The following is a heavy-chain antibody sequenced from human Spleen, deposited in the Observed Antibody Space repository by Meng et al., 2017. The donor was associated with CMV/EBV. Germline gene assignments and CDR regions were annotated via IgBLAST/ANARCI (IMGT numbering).Heavy chain of an antibody. V-gene: IGHV3-21*01. D-gene: IGHD2-2*03. Sequence: EVQLVESGGXLVMPGGXLRLSCAASCFTFSSYSMNWVRQAPGKGLEWVSSISSSSSYIYYADSVKGRFTISRDNAKNSLYLQMNSLRAEDTAVYYCARGDVDIVVVPAAMPFDDWGQGTLGTVSS. CDR1: CFTFSSYS. CDR2: ISSSSSYI. CDR3: ARGDVDIVVVPAAMPFDD. J-gene: IGHJ4*02.